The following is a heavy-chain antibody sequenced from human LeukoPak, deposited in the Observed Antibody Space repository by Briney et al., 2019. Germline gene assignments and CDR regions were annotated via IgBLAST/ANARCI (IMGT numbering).Heavy chain of an antibody. CDR3: ARGVVRGVIRYAFDI. J-gene: IGHJ3*02. V-gene: IGHV4-61*02. CDR1: GGSISSSSYY. Sequence: SETLSLTCTVSGGSISSSSYYWSWIRQPAGKGLEWIGRIYTSGSTNYNPSLKSRVTMSVDTSKNQFSLKLSSVTAADTAVYYCARGVVRGVIRYAFDIWGQGTMVTVSS. CDR2: IYTSGST. D-gene: IGHD3-10*01.